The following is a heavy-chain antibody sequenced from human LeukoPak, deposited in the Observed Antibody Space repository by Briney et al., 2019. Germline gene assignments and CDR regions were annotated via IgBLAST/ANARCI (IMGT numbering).Heavy chain of an antibody. Sequence: AGGSLRLSWAASRFTFSTNWMGWVRKAPGKGLEWVASITPAGSEKYYANSMKGRFTISRDNAKNSRFLQMNSLRADDTGVNFFVRGGDSGYWGQGTLVTVSS. CDR3: VRGGDSGY. D-gene: IGHD1-26*01. CDR1: RFTFSTNW. J-gene: IGHJ4*02. V-gene: IGHV3-7*03. CDR2: ITPAGSEK.